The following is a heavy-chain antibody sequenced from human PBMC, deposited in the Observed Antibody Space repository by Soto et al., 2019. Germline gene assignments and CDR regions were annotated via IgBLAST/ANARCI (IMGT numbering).Heavy chain of an antibody. Sequence: ASVKVSCEFPGYTFTNCDTSWVPQATGQGLEWMGWMNPNSGNTGYAQKCQGRVTMTRNTSSSTVYMELSRLRSEDTAVYYCAREYYYGSATLHHMEVWGQATKVTVS. D-gene: IGHD3-10*01. J-gene: IGHJ6*02. CDR2: MNPNSGNT. CDR1: GYTFTNCD. CDR3: AREYYYGSATLHHMEV. V-gene: IGHV1-8*01.